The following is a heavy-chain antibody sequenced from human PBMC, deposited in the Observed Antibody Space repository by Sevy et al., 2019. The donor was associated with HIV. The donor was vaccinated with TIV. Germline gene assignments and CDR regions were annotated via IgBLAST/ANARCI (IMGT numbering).Heavy chain of an antibody. J-gene: IGHJ6*02. V-gene: IGHV4-59*01. CDR3: ARAAAEYYYGMDV. CDR2: IYYSGMT. D-gene: IGHD6-25*01. CDR1: GVSISGYY. Sequence: SLTCTVSGVSISGYYWSWIRQSPGKGLEWIGYIYYSGMTNYNPSLKSRVTISDDTSKNQFSLKLNSVTAADTAVYYCARAAAEYYYGMDVWGQGTKVTVSS.